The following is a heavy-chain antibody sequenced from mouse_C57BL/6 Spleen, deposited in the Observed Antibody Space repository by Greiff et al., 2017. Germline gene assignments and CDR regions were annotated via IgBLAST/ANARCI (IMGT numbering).Heavy chain of an antibody. V-gene: IGHV1-82*01. CDR3: AREGIRGGAMDY. J-gene: IGHJ4*01. CDR1: GYAFSSSW. CDR2: IYPGDGDT. Sequence: QVQLQQSGPELVKPGASVKISCKASGYAFSSSWMNWVKQRPGKGLEWIGRIYPGDGDTNYNGKFKGKATLTADKSSSTAYMQLSSLTSEDSAVYFCAREGIRGGAMDYWGQGTSVTVSS.